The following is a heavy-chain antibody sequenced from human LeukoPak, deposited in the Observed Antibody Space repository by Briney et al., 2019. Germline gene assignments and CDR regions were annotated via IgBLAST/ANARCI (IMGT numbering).Heavy chain of an antibody. CDR3: ARALEWRPGYYMDG. D-gene: IGHD3-3*01. CDR2: MFYTGST. CDR1: GGSITTYY. V-gene: IGHV4-59*01. J-gene: IGHJ6*03. Sequence: PSETLSLTCTVSGGSITTYYWSWIRQPPGKGLESIGYMFYTGSTNYNPSLKSRVTISLDTSKTQLSLMLYSVTAADAAVYYCARALEWRPGYYMDGWGKGTTVTVSS.